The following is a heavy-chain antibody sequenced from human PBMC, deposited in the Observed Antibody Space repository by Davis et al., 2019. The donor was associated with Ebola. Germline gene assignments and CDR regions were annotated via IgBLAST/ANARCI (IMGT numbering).Heavy chain of an antibody. Sequence: MPSETLSLTCNVSGASISNYYWSWIRQPPGEGLEWIGYVYYSGSTNYNPSLKSRITISVDTSKNQFSLKLSSVTAADTAVYYCAREPTSSSPEVGGMDVWGQGTTVTVSS. CDR1: GASISNYY. CDR3: AREPTSSSPEVGGMDV. D-gene: IGHD6-6*01. CDR2: VYYSGST. V-gene: IGHV4-59*01. J-gene: IGHJ6*02.